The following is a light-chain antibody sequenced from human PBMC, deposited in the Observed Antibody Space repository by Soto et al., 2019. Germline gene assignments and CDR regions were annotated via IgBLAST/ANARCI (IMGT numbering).Light chain of an antibody. Sequence: RVLALVSASLSLSPGDGATLSWRVDQSVSDYVAWYQQKPGQPPRLLFFDASSRASGVPHRFSAGGSGTDFTLIISSLQPEDFAVYYYQQCVNSPPTFGRGTKVDIK. CDR2: DAS. J-gene: IGKJ4*02. CDR1: QSVSDY. V-gene: IGKV3-11*01. CDR3: QQCVNSPPT.